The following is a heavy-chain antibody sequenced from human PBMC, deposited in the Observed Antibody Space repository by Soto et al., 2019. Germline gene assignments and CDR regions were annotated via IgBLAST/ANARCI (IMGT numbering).Heavy chain of an antibody. Sequence: QLQLQESGPGLVKPSETLSLTCTVSGGSISSSSYYWGWIRQPPGKGLEWIGSIYYSGSTYYNPSLMSRVTISLDTPKIQSAEKLSSVTAADTAVYYCARHKVAAAGIPIYWGQGTLVTVSS. V-gene: IGHV4-39*01. CDR3: ARHKVAAAGIPIY. J-gene: IGHJ4*02. D-gene: IGHD6-13*01. CDR2: IYYSGST. CDR1: GGSISSSSYY.